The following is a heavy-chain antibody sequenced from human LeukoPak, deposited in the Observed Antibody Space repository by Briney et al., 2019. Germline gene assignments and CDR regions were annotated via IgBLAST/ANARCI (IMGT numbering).Heavy chain of an antibody. CDR1: GGSISSFY. D-gene: IGHD3-16*01. CDR3: ARGNYDDSYAYGGDFDS. V-gene: IGHV4-59*01. CDR2: MSNSGST. J-gene: IGHJ4*02. Sequence: TSSETLSLTCSVSGGSISSFYRNWIRQPPGKGLEWIGYMSNSGSTNYNPSLKSRLTISMDTSKNHLSLRLSSVTAADTAVYYCARGNYDDSYAYGGDFDSWGQGTLVTVSS.